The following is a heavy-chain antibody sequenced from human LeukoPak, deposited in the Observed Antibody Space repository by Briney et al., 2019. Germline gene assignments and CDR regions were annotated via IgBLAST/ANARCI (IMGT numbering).Heavy chain of an antibody. CDR2: ITSSSSYT. CDR1: GFTFSSYE. J-gene: IGHJ6*03. CDR3: ARDPYNGNYGDSYYYYMDV. D-gene: IGHD1-26*01. V-gene: IGHV3-21*01. Sequence: GGSLRLSCAASGFTFSSYEMNWVRQAPGKGLEWVSSITSSSSYTFYADSVKGRFTISRDNAKNSLYLQMNSLRAEDTAIYYCARDPYNGNYGDSYYYYMDVWGKGTTVTISS.